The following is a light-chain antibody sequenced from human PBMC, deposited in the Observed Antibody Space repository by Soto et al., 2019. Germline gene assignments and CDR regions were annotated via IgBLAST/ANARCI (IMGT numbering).Light chain of an antibody. CDR2: GPS. J-gene: IGKJ4*01. Sequence: EILMTQSPATLSVSPGERVTLSCRARQSVSGNLAWYQQKPGQAPRLLIYGPSTRATGIPARFSGSGSGTEFTLTISSLQSEDFAVYYCQQYNNWLFTFGGGTRVEIK. CDR3: QQYNNWLFT. V-gene: IGKV3-15*01. CDR1: QSVSGN.